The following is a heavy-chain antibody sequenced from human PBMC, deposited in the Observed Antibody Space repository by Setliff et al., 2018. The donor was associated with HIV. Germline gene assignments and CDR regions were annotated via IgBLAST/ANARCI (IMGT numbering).Heavy chain of an antibody. CDR2: FDPEDGET. CDR1: GYTLTELS. D-gene: IGHD2-15*01. CDR3: AREKSAYCSAGDCYSNDAFDI. V-gene: IGHV1-24*01. Sequence: ASVKVSCKISGYTLTELSIHWVRQAPGKGLEWMANFDPEDGETFYAQKFQGRLTMTEDTSTDTAYMELSSLRSDDTAMYYCAREKSAYCSAGDCYSNDAFDIWGQGTMVTVSS. J-gene: IGHJ3*02.